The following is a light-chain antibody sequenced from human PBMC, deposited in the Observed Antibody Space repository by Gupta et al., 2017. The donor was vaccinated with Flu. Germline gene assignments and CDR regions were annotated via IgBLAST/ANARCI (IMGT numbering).Light chain of an antibody. V-gene: IGKV2-28*01. CDR1: QSLLHTNAYNY. J-gene: IGKJ1*01. CDR3: VQALQIPPT. Sequence: IVLTQSPLSLPVTPGEPASISCRPSQSLLHTNAYNYLDWYLQKPGQSPQLLIYLGSNRAAGVPDRFSGSGSGTDFTLKISRVEAEDVGVYYCVQALQIPPTFGQETKVEIK. CDR2: LGS.